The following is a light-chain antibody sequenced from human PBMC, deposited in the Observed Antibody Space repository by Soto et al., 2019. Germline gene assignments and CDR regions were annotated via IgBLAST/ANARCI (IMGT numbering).Light chain of an antibody. CDR3: TSYASGSSHVV. V-gene: IGLV2-14*01. CDR1: SSDIGGYDY. CDR2: DVN. Sequence: QSALTQPASVSGSPGQSITLSCTGTSSDIGGYDYVSWYQRHPGKAPKFIIYDVNNRPSGVSNRFSGSKSGNTASLTISGLQAEDEADYYCTSYASGSSHVVFGGGTQLTVL. J-gene: IGLJ2*01.